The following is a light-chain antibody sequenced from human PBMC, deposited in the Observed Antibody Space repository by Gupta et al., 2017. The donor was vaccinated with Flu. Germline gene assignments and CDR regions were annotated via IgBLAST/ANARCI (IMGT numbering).Light chain of an antibody. V-gene: IGKV3-20*01. J-gene: IGKJ2*02. CDR3: QQYDTSPRT. CDR1: ESVSTY. Sequence: ETVLTQSPGTLSLSPGERATLSCRASESVSTYSAWYQQKPGQAPRLLIYGASSRATGIPDRFSGSGSGTDFTLTISRLEPEDFAVYFCQQYDTSPRTFGQGTKLEIK. CDR2: GAS.